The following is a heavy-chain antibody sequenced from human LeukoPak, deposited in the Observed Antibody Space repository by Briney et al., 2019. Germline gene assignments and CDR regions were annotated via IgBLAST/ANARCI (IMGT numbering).Heavy chain of an antibody. J-gene: IGHJ4*02. CDR2: ISGGNT. D-gene: IGHD1-26*01. CDR1: GFTFSSYA. CDR3: AKDAPGGSHWPT. Sequence: GGSLRLSCAASGFTFSSYAMSWVRQAPGKGLEWVSLISGGNTYYADSVKGRFTISRDNSKNTLYLQMSSLRVEDTAVYYCAKDAPGGSHWPTWGQGTLVTVSS. V-gene: IGHV3-23*01.